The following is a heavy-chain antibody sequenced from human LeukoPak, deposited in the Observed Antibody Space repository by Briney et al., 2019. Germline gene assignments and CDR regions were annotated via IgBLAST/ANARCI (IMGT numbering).Heavy chain of an antibody. J-gene: IGHJ4*02. V-gene: IGHV1-46*01. CDR1: GYTFTNYY. CDR3: ARAGEWLVHFDY. CDR2: INPSGGST. D-gene: IGHD6-19*01. Sequence: ASVKGSCKASGYTFTNYYMHWVRQAPGQGLEWMGIINPSGGSTKYAQKFRGRVTMTRDTSTSTVYMELSSLRSEDTAVYYCARAGEWLVHFDYWGQGTLVTVSS.